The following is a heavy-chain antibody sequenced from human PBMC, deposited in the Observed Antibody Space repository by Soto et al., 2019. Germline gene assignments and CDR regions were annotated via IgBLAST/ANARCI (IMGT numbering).Heavy chain of an antibody. CDR2: IYPGDSDT. Sequence: GESLKISCKGSGYSFTSYWIGWVRQMPGKGLECMGFIYPGDSDTTYSPSFQGHVTISADKYSSTAYLQWSSLKASDTAMYYCARVDSSGCSEYWGQGTLVTVSS. CDR3: ARVDSSGCSEY. V-gene: IGHV5-51*01. CDR1: GYSFTSYW. J-gene: IGHJ4*02. D-gene: IGHD6-25*01.